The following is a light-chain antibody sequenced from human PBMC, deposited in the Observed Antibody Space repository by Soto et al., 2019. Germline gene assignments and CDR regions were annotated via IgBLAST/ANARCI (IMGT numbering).Light chain of an antibody. CDR2: AAS. J-gene: IGKJ1*01. Sequence: INLTQAPSSQCVAVGDRGTITNRASENIPSYLHWYQQKPGKAPKLLIYAASSLQSGVPSRFSGSESGVYFTLTISGLQPQAFQTYYSQLSYCTPRTLGPGTKVDIK. V-gene: IGKV1-39*01. CDR3: QLSYCTPRT. CDR1: ENIPSY.